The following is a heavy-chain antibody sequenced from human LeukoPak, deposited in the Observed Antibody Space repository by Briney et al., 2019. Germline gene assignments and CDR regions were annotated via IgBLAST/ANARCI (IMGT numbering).Heavy chain of an antibody. CDR2: ISGSGGST. V-gene: IGHV3-23*01. J-gene: IGHJ4*02. D-gene: IGHD2-15*01. CDR1: GFTFSSYA. Sequence: GGSLRLSCAASGFTFSSYAMSWVRHAPGKGLEWVSAISGSGGSTYYADSVKGRFTISRDNSKNTLYLQMNSLRAEDTAVYYCAKFCSGGSCYFDYWGQGTLVTVSS. CDR3: AKFCSGGSCYFDY.